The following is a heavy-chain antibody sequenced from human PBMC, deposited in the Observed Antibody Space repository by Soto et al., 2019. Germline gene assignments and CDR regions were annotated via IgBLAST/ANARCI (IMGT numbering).Heavy chain of an antibody. CDR1: GFTFSSYW. D-gene: IGHD1-1*01. J-gene: IGHJ4*02. V-gene: IGHV3-7*01. CDR2: INQDGNED. CDR3: ARTGDGHHDFLDY. Sequence: GGSLRLSCAASGFTFSSYWMSWVRQAPGKGLEWVANINQDGNEDNLLDSVKGRFTISRDNAKNSLFLQMNSLRVDDTAVYYCARTGDGHHDFLDYWGQGALVTVSS.